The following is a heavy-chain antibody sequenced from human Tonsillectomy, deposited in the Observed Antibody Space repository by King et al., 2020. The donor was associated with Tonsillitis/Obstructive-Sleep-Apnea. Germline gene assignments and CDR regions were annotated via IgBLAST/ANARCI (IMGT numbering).Heavy chain of an antibody. J-gene: IGHJ4*02. CDR3: AREGKEGYYDFWSAYFDY. V-gene: IGHV4-34*01. D-gene: IGHD3-3*01. CDR2: INHSGST. CDR1: GGSFSDYY. Sequence: VQLQQWGAGLLKPSETLSLTCAVYGGSFSDYYWSWIRQPPGKGLEWIGEINHSGSTNYNPSLKSRVTISVDTSKNQFSLKLNSVTAADTAVYYRAREGKEGYYDFWSAYFDYWGQGTLVTVSS.